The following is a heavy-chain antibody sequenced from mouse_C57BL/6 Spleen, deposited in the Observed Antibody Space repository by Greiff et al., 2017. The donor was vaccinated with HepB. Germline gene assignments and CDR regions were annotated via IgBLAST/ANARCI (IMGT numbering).Heavy chain of an antibody. Sequence: VQLQESGPGLVAPSQSLSITCTVSGFSLTSYGVHWVRQPPGKGLEWLVVIWSDGSTTYNSALKSRLSISKDNSKSQVFLKMNSLQTDDTAMYYCARHGDYDVDYAMDYWGQGTSVTVSS. V-gene: IGHV2-6-1*01. CDR2: IWSDGST. CDR3: ARHGDYDVDYAMDY. CDR1: GFSLTSYG. J-gene: IGHJ4*01. D-gene: IGHD2-4*01.